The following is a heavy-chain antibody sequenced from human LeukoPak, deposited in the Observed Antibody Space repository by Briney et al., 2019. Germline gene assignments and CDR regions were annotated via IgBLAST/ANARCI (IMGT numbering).Heavy chain of an antibody. D-gene: IGHD1-26*01. Sequence: PSETLSLTCTVSGGSISSYYWSWIRQPPGKGLEWIGEINHSGSTNYNPSLKSRVTISVDTSKNQFSLKLSSVTAADTAVYYCAGAVSGSYRFRYGMDVWGQGTTVTVSS. CDR2: INHSGST. J-gene: IGHJ6*02. CDR3: AGAVSGSYRFRYGMDV. CDR1: GGSISSYY. V-gene: IGHV4-34*01.